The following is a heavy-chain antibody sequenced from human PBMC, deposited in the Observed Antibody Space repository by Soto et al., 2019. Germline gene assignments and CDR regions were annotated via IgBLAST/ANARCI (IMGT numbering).Heavy chain of an antibody. CDR1: GGSFSGYY. CDR2: INHSGST. D-gene: IGHD2-2*01. Sequence: QVQLQQWGAGLLKPSETLSLTCAVYGGSFSGYYWSWIRQPPGKGLEWIGEINHSGSTNYNPSLKSRVTISVDTSYNQFSLKLSSVTAADTAVYYCARGLVVPAARVADAFDIWGQGTMVTVSS. CDR3: ARGLVVPAARVADAFDI. J-gene: IGHJ3*02. V-gene: IGHV4-34*01.